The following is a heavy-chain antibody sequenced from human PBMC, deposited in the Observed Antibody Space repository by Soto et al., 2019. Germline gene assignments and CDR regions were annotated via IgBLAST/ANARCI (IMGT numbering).Heavy chain of an antibody. CDR2: IKTTTDGGTT. CDR1: GFTFSNAW. Sequence: GGSLRLSCAASGFTFSNAWLSWVRQAPGKGLEWVGHIKTTTDGGTTDYAAPVKGRFTISRDDSQNTLYLQMDSLNTEDTAVYFCTTEIHGYSYFDYSCQGTLVTV. D-gene: IGHD5-18*01. CDR3: TTEIHGYSYFDY. V-gene: IGHV3-15*01. J-gene: IGHJ4*02.